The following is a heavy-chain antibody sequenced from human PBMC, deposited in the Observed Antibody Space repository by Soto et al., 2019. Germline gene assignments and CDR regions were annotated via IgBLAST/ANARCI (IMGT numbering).Heavy chain of an antibody. CDR2: IDPSDSYT. CDR1: GYSFTSYW. V-gene: IGHV5-10-1*01. J-gene: IGHJ4*02. CDR3: ATSWYTSSWYPY. Sequence: PGDSLKISCKGSGYSFTSYWISWVRQMPGKGLEWMGRIDPSDSYTNYSPSSQGHVTISADRSIRTAYLQWSSLKASDTAMYYCATSWYTSSWYPYWGQGTLVTVSS. D-gene: IGHD6-13*01.